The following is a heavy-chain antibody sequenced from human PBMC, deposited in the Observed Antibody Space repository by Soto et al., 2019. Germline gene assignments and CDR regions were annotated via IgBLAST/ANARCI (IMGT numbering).Heavy chain of an antibody. V-gene: IGHV1-2*02. CDR2: INPNSGGT. CDR3: ARVGVRGVIISHFDY. Sequence: QVQLVQSGAEVKKPGASVKVSCKASGYTFTGYYMHWVRQAPGQGLEWMGWINPNSGGTNYAQKFQARVTMTRDTSISTAYMELSRLSSDDTAVYYCARVGVRGVIISHFDYWGQGTLVTVSS. J-gene: IGHJ4*02. D-gene: IGHD3-10*01. CDR1: GYTFTGYY.